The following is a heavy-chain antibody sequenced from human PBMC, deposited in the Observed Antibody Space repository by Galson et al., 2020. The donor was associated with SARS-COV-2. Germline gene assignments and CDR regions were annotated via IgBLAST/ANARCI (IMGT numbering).Heavy chain of an antibody. CDR1: GGTFSSYA. CDR2: IIPILGIA. Sequence: SVKVSCKASGGTFSSYAISWVSQAPGQGLEWMGRIIPILGIANYAQKFQGRVTITADKSTSTAYMELSSLRSEDTAVYYCARGDVVVTASYYGMDVWGQGTTVTVSS. CDR3: ARGDVVVTASYYGMDV. J-gene: IGHJ6*02. V-gene: IGHV1-69*04. D-gene: IGHD2-21*02.